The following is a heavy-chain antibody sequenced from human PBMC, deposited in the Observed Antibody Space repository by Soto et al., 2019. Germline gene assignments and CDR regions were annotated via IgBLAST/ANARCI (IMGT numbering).Heavy chain of an antibody. CDR1: GFTFSSYA. V-gene: IGHV3-23*01. J-gene: IGHJ4*02. D-gene: IGHD2-15*01. CDR3: AKGGSAYCSGGSCYHPFDT. CDR2: ISGNGGST. Sequence: GGSLRLSCAASGFTFSSYAMHWVRQAPGRGLEWVSTISGNGGSTWFADSVKGRFTISRDNSMNTLYLQMGSLRAEDTAVFYCAKGGSAYCSGGSCYHPFDTWGQGTLVTVSS.